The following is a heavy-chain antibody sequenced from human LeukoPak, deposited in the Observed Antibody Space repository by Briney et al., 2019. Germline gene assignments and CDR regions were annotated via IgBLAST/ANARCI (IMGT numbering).Heavy chain of an antibody. V-gene: IGHV3-23*01. CDR1: GFTFSSYA. CDR2: ISGSGGST. Sequence: QPGGSLRLSCAASGFTFSSYAMSWVRQAPGKGLEWVSAISGSGGSTYYADSVKGRFTISRDNSKNTLYLQMNSLRAADTAVSYCAKDRGKDTARDDYWGQGTLVTVSS. CDR3: AKDRGKDTARDDY. D-gene: IGHD5-18*01. J-gene: IGHJ4*02.